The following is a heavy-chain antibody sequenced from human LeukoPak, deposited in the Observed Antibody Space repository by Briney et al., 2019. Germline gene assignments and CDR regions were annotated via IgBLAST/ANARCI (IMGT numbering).Heavy chain of an antibody. J-gene: IGHJ6*02. Sequence: GGSLRLSCAASGFTFSSYAMHWVRQAPGKGLEWVAVISYDGSNKYYADSVKGRFTISRDNSKNTLYLQMNSLRAEDTAVYYCAKEPKTCITIFSPPYYYYYGMDVWGQGTTVTVSS. V-gene: IGHV3-30*04. CDR3: AKEPKTCITIFSPPYYYYYGMDV. CDR1: GFTFSSYA. D-gene: IGHD3-9*01. CDR2: ISYDGSNK.